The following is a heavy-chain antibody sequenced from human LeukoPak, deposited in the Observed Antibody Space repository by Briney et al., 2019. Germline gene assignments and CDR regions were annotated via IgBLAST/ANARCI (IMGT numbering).Heavy chain of an antibody. CDR3: AREPYYYGSGSYSQYYFDY. CDR2: ISYDGSNK. J-gene: IGHJ4*02. Sequence: PGRSLRLSCAASGFTFSSYAMHWVRQAPGKGLEWVAVISYDGSNKYYADSVKGRFTISRDNSKNTPYLQMNSLRAEDTAVYYCAREPYYYGSGSYSQYYFDYWGQGTLVTVSS. V-gene: IGHV3-30-3*01. CDR1: GFTFSSYA. D-gene: IGHD3-10*01.